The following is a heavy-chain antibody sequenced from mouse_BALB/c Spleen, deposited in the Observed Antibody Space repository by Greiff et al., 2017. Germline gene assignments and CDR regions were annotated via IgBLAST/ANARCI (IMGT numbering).Heavy chain of an antibody. CDR3: ARSAYYGNYAWFAY. CDR1: GYTFTSYW. D-gene: IGHD2-10*01. Sequence: LVESGPELVRPGASVKMSCKASGYTFTSYWMHWVKQRPGQGLEWIGMIDPSNSETRLNQKFKDKATLNVDKSSNTAYMQLSSLTSEDSAVYYCARSAYYGNYAWFAYWGQGTLVTVSA. V-gene: IGHV1S127*01. J-gene: IGHJ3*01. CDR2: IDPSNSET.